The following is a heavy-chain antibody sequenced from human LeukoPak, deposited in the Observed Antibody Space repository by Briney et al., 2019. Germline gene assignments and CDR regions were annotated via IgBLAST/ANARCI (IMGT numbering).Heavy chain of an antibody. CDR3: ARGGENYYDSSGYYPFDY. CDR2: ISSSGSTI. J-gene: IGHJ4*02. D-gene: IGHD3-22*01. CDR1: GFTFSDYY. Sequence: GGSLRLSCAASGFTFSDYYMSWIRQAPGKGLVWVSYISSSGSTIYYADSVKGRFTISRDNAKNSLYLQMNSLRAEDTAVYYCARGGENYYDSSGYYPFDYWGQGTLVTVSS. V-gene: IGHV3-11*01.